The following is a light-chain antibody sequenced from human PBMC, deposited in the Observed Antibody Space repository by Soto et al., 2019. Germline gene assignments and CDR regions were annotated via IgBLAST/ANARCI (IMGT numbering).Light chain of an antibody. J-gene: IGKJ1*01. CDR3: QQYNDNWT. Sequence: DIQMTQSPSTLSASVGDRVTITCRASQSISSWFAWYQQKPGQAPKLLIYKASTLQSGVPSRFSGSGSGTEFTLAISSLQPDDSATYYCQQYNDNWTFGQGTKVDIK. CDR1: QSISSW. V-gene: IGKV1-5*03. CDR2: KAS.